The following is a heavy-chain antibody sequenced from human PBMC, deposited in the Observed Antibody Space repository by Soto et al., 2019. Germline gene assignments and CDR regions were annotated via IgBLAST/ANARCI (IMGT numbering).Heavy chain of an antibody. V-gene: IGHV3-7*05. J-gene: IGHJ4*02. D-gene: IGHD2-21*01. CDR1: GFTFSTYW. Sequence: PGGSLRLCCAASGFTFSTYWMSWVRQTPGKGLEWVANINEDGSERYYVDSVKGRFTISRDNAKNSLYLQMNSLRGEDTAVYYCARLWFLAYWGQGTLVTVSS. CDR3: ARLWFLAY. CDR2: INEDGSER.